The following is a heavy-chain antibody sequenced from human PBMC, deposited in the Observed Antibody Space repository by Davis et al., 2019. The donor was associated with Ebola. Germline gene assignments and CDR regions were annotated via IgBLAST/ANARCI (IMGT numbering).Heavy chain of an antibody. J-gene: IGHJ4*02. CDR3: ARDAFSLSRYDTEDH. V-gene: IGHV3-48*03. D-gene: IGHD3-9*01. CDR2: ISGSATST. CDR1: GFTFYRYE. Sequence: GESLKISCAASGFTFYRYEMNWVRQAPGKGLEWVSYISGSATSTFYADSVKGRFTISRDNARDSLYLQMDSLRVEDTAIYYCARDAFSLSRYDTEDHWDQGTLVTVSS.